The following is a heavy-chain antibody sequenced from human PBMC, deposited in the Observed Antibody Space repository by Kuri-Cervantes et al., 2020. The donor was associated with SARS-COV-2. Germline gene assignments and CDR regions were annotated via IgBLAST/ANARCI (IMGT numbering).Heavy chain of an antibody. CDR1: GFTFNSYA. CDR3: ARDRLGVHDS. Sequence: GGSLRLSCLASGFTFNSYAMFWVRQAPGKGLESVSAITNNGDNTYYADSVKGRFTISRDNSQNTLYLQMNSLKSEDTAFYYCARDRLGVHDSWGQGTLVTVSS. J-gene: IGHJ4*02. CDR2: ITNNGDNT. V-gene: IGHV3-64*04. D-gene: IGHD2-8*01.